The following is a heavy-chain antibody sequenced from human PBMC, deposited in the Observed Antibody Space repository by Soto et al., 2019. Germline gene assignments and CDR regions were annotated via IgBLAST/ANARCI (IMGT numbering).Heavy chain of an antibody. V-gene: IGHV3-33*01. CDR1: GFIFATSG. CDR3: ASPYPLTSGYVDV. Sequence: QVQLVESGGGVVQPGRSLRLSCAPAGFIFATSGMHWVRQAPGKGLELVALIWFDGNNQYYADSVKGRFTVSRDNSKSTVYLQMNSLRVEDTAVYYCASPYPLTSGYVDVWGPGTLVTVSS. CDR2: IWFDGNNQ. J-gene: IGHJ2*01.